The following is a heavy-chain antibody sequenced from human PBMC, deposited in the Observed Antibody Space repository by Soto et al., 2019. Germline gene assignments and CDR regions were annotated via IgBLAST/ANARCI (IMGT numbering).Heavy chain of an antibody. CDR3: AREGVAAPYYYYGMDV. CDR1: GDSIRSYY. Sequence: ASETLSLTCTVSGDSIRSYYWSWIRQPPGKGLEWIGYISYTGSTHYNPSLKSRVTISADTSKNQFSLKLSSVTTADTALYYCAREGVAAPYYYYGMDVWGQGSTVTVSS. CDR2: ISYTGST. V-gene: IGHV4-59*01. J-gene: IGHJ6*02. D-gene: IGHD2-15*01.